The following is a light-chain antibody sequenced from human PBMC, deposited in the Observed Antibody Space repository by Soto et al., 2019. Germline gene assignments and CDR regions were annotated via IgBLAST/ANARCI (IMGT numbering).Light chain of an antibody. CDR1: QSISSNY. J-gene: IGKJ1*01. CDR2: GAS. V-gene: IGKV3-20*01. Sequence: DIVMTQSPGTLSLSPGERATLSCRASQSISSNYLAWYQQKPGQSPRLLIYGASSRATGIPDRFSGRGSGTDFTLTISRLAPEEVAVYCCQQDGTSPRTFGQGTKVDIK. CDR3: QQDGTSPRT.